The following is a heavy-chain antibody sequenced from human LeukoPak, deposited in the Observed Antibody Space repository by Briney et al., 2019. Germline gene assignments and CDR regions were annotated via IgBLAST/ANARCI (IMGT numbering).Heavy chain of an antibody. CDR1: GYTFTSYD. D-gene: IGHD2-2*02. J-gene: IGHJ5*02. Sequence: ASVKVSCKASGYTFTSYDINWVRQATGQGLEWMGWMNPNSGNTGYAQKFQGRVTMTRNTSISTAYMELSSLRSEDTAVYYCARIVVVPAAIPGYKFDPWGQGTLVTVSS. CDR3: ARIVVVPAAIPGYKFDP. V-gene: IGHV1-8*01. CDR2: MNPNSGNT.